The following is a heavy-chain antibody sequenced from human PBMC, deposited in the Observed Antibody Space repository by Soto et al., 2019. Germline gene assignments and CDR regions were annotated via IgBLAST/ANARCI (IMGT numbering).Heavy chain of an antibody. CDR3: ARDPDYSWWYFDL. D-gene: IGHD4-4*01. Sequence: QVQLQESGPGLVKPSQTLSLTCTVSGGSISSGGYYWSWIRQHPGKGLEWIGYIYYSGTAYYNPPLRSRVTMSIDTSTNHFSLRLSSVTAADTAVYYCARDPDYSWWYFDLWGRGSLVTVSS. CDR2: IYYSGTA. CDR1: GGSISSGGYY. J-gene: IGHJ2*01. V-gene: IGHV4-31*03.